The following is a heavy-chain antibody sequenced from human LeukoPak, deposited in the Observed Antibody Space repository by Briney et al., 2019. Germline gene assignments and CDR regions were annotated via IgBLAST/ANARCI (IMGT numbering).Heavy chain of an antibody. CDR3: VRKAGDCGGGSCYSIDY. CDR1: GGTFSSYA. J-gene: IGHJ4*02. D-gene: IGHD2-15*01. V-gene: IGHV1-69*05. CDR2: IIPIFGTA. Sequence: SVKVSCKASGGTFSSYAISWVRQAPGQGLEWMGGIIPIFGTANYAQKFQGRVTITTDESTSTAYMEVSSLRSEDTAVYYCVRKAGDCGGGSCYSIDYWGQGTLVTVSS.